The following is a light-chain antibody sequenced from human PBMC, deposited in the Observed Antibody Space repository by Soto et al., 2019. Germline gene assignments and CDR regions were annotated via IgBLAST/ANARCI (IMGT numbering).Light chain of an antibody. Sequence: EIVMTQSPATLSVSPGEGATLSCRASQCVSSNLAWYQQRPGQAPRLLIYAASTRATGIPARFSGSGSGTEFTITISSLQSEDFAVYYGQQYDNWPPLTFGGGTKMEIK. CDR2: AAS. CDR3: QQYDNWPPLT. V-gene: IGKV3-15*01. J-gene: IGKJ4*01. CDR1: QCVSSN.